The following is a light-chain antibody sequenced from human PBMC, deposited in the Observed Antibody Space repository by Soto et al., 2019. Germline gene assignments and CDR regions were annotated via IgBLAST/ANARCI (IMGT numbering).Light chain of an antibody. CDR3: HQYDSIVQT. CDR2: DAS. CDR1: QSVRNSL. J-gene: IGKJ1*01. Sequence: EIVLPQSPGTPSLSPGERATLSCRASQSVRNSLLAWYQQKPGQPPRLLIYDASTRATATPERFSGSGSGTDFTLTISRLEPEDFAVYYCHQYDSIVQTFGQGTKVDIK. V-gene: IGKV3-20*01.